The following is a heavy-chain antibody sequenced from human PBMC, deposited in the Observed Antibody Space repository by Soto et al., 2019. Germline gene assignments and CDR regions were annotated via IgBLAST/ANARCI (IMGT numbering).Heavy chain of an antibody. CDR2: INHSGST. CDR1: GGSFSGYY. Sequence: TLSLTCAVYGGSFSGYYWSWIRQPPGKGLEWIGEINHSGSTNYNPSLKSRVTISVDTSKNQFSLKLSSVTAADTAVYYCARYGRESYYGMDVWGLGTTVTVSS. J-gene: IGHJ6*02. V-gene: IGHV4-34*01. D-gene: IGHD1-26*01. CDR3: ARYGRESYYGMDV.